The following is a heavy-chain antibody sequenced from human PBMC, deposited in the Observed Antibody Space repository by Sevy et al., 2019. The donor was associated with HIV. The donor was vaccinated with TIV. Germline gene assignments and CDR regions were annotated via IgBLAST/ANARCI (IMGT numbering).Heavy chain of an antibody. CDR2: ISGSGGST. D-gene: IGHD3-22*01. V-gene: IGHV3-23*01. CDR3: AKDQIGSSGYYPDAFDI. J-gene: IGHJ3*02. Sequence: GGSLRLSCAASGFTFSSYAMNGVRQAPGKGLEWVSAISGSGGSTYYADSVKGRFTISRDNSKNTLYLQMNSLRAEDTAVYYCAKDQIGSSGYYPDAFDIWGQGTMVTVSS. CDR1: GFTFSSYA.